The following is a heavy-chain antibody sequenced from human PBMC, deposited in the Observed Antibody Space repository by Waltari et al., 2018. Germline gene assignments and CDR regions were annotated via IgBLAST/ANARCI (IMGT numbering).Heavy chain of an antibody. CDR1: GFAFSSCW. D-gene: IGHD3-22*01. CDR2: SNTYGSIT. J-gene: IGHJ4*02. CDR3: APQISMIQGVD. V-gene: IGHV3-74*01. Sequence: EVQLVESGGGLVQPGGSLRLSCAASGFAFSSCWMHWVRQAPGKGLVWVSHSNTYGSITAYAEPVKGRFTISRDNAKNTLYLQMNSLRPEDTAVYYCAPQISMIQGVDWGQGTLVTVSS.